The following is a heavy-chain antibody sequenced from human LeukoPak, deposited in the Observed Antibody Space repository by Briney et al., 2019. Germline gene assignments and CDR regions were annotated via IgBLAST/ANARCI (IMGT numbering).Heavy chain of an antibody. J-gene: IGHJ4*01. V-gene: IGHV3-43*02. Sequence: PGGSLRLSCVASGLPIGDFAMHWVRQAPGKGLEWVSLISGDGVSTFYADSVKGRFSISRDNSKNSLSLEMNSLRTEDTAMYYCARESGKIDYWGHRTPVAVSS. CDR1: GLPIGDFA. CDR3: ARESGKIDY. CDR2: ISGDGVST.